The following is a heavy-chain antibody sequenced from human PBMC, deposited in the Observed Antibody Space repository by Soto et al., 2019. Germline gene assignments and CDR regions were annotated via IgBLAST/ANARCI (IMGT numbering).Heavy chain of an antibody. CDR2: INAGNGNT. CDR3: ARDLRIAAAGRSNY. V-gene: IGHV1-3*01. J-gene: IGHJ4*02. D-gene: IGHD6-13*01. Sequence: QVQLVQSGAEVKKPGASVKVSCKASGYTFTSYAMHWVRQAPGQRLEWMGWINAGNGNTKYSQKFQGRVTITRDTSASTAYMELSSLRSEDTAVHYCARDLRIAAAGRSNYWGQGTLVTVSS. CDR1: GYTFTSYA.